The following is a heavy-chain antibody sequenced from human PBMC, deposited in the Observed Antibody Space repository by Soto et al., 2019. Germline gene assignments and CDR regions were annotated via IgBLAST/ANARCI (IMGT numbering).Heavy chain of an antibody. V-gene: IGHV3-23*01. CDR1: GFTFSSYA. J-gene: IGHJ5*02. Sequence: GGSLRLSCAASGFTFSSYAMSWVRQAPGKGLEWVSAISGSGGSTYYADSVKGRFTISRDNSKNTLYLQMNSLRAEDTAVYYCAKVAKYYYDSSGYHWFDPWGQGTLVTVSS. CDR2: ISGSGGST. CDR3: AKVAKYYYDSSGYHWFDP. D-gene: IGHD3-22*01.